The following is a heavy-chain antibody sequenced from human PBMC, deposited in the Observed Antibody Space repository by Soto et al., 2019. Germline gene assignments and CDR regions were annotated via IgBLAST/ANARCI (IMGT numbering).Heavy chain of an antibody. V-gene: IGHV4-59*01. CDR2: IYYSGST. CDR3: ARALKGVAVAGTLPAPFYYYYYMDV. J-gene: IGHJ6*03. Sequence: ETLSLTCTVSGGSISSYYWSWIRQPPGKGLEWIGYIYYSGSTNYNPSLKSRVTISVDTSKNQFSLKLSSVTAADTAVYYCARALKGVAVAGTLPAPFYYYYYMDVWGKGTTVTVSS. CDR1: GGSISSYY. D-gene: IGHD6-19*01.